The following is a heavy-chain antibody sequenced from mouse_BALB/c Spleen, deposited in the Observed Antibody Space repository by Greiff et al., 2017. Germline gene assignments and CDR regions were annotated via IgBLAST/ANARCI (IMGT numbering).Heavy chain of an antibody. V-gene: IGHV7-3*02. CDR2: IRNKANGYTT. CDR1: GFTFTDYY. CDR3: ARAPYYYGSSAWFAY. Sequence: EVKLMESGGGLVQPGGSLRLSCATSGFTFTDYYMSWVRQSPGKALEWLGFIRNKANGYTTEYSASVKGRFTISRDNSQRILYLQMNTLRAEDRATYYCARAPYYYGSSAWFAYWGQGTLVTVSA. J-gene: IGHJ3*01. D-gene: IGHD1-1*01.